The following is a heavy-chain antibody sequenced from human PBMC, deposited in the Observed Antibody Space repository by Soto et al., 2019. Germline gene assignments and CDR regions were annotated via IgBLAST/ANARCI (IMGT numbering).Heavy chain of an antibody. V-gene: IGHV1-46*01. CDR1: GYTFTKFH. Sequence: QVQLIQFGAEVKKPGASVKVSCNASGYTFTKFHIHWVRQAPGQGLEWMGMIDPSGGVTRDAQRFQGRITLTRDTSTRSVYMELRSLTSEDTAVYYCARDVLGHDNYDTIGYYFDHWGQGTLVTVSA. CDR2: IDPSGGVT. J-gene: IGHJ4*02. CDR3: ARDVLGHDNYDTIGYYFDH. D-gene: IGHD3-22*01.